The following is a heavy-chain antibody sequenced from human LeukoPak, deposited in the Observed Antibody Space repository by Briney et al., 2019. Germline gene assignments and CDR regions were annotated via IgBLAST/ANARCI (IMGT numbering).Heavy chain of an antibody. Sequence: GGSLRLSCAASGFIFSKYWMSWVRQAPGKGLEWVANIKQDGSEKYYVDSVKGRFTISRDNAKNSLYLQMNSLRAEDTAVYYCARALGSGDFDYWGQGTLVTVSS. CDR2: IKQDGSEK. CDR3: ARALGSGDFDY. D-gene: IGHD7-27*01. CDR1: GFIFSKYW. J-gene: IGHJ4*02. V-gene: IGHV3-7*01.